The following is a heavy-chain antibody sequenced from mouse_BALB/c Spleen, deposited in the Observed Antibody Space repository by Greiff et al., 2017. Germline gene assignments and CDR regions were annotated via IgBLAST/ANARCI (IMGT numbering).Heavy chain of an antibody. V-gene: IGHV3-2*02. CDR3: ARNYDYDGWFAY. Sequence: EVHLVESGPGLVKPSQSLSLTCTVTGYSITSDYAWNWIRQFPGNKLEWMGYISYSGSTSYNPSLKSRISITRDTSKNQFFLQLNSVTTEDTATYYCARNYDYDGWFAYWGQGTLVTVSA. CDR2: ISYSGST. J-gene: IGHJ3*01. CDR1: GYSITSDYA. D-gene: IGHD2-4*01.